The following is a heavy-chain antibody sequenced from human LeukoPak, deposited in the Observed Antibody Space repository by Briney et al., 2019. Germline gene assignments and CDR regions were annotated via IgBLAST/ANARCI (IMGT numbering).Heavy chain of an antibody. CDR2: VSGSGGST. V-gene: IGHV3-23*01. CDR3: AKGGSRRVLDDI. J-gene: IGHJ3*02. CDR1: GFAFSSYG. Sequence: GGSLRLSCAASGFAFSSYGMSWARQAPGKGLEWGSGVSGSGGSTYYAESVKGRFTISGDNSKNMIFLQMNSLRVEDTALCYCAKGGSRRVLDDIWGQGTMVTVSS. D-gene: IGHD2-15*01.